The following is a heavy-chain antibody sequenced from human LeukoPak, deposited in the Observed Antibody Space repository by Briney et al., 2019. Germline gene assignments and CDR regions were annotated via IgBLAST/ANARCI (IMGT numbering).Heavy chain of an antibody. Sequence: GGSLRLSCAASGFTFSSYAMHWVRQAPGKGLEWVSSISSSSSYIYYADSVKGRFTISRDNAKNSLYLQMNSLRAEDTAVYFCARGRFDYMDVWGKGTTVTVSS. CDR2: ISSSSSYI. CDR3: ARGRFDYMDV. J-gene: IGHJ6*03. V-gene: IGHV3-21*01. CDR1: GFTFSSYA. D-gene: IGHD3-3*01.